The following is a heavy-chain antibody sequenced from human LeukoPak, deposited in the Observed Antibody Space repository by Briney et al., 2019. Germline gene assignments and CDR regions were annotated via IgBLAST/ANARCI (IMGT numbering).Heavy chain of an antibody. D-gene: IGHD1-1*01. CDR2: IYYSGST. CDR1: GSSISSSSTY. CDR3: ARISCWNQSFDI. J-gene: IGHJ3*02. V-gene: IGHV4-39*01. Sequence: PSETLSLTCTVSGSSISSSSTYWGWISPPPGMGLEWIGSIYYSGSTYYNPSLKSRLPISVVTSKNQFSLKLSSVTAADTAVYYCARISCWNQSFDIWGQGTMVTVSS.